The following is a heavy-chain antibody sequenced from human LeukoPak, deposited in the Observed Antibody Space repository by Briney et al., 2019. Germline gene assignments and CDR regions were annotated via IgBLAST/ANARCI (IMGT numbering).Heavy chain of an antibody. CDR1: GGSISSYY. CDR3: ARHLSRVVVPAATNWFDP. V-gene: IGHV4-4*07. CDR2: IYTSGST. D-gene: IGHD2-2*01. Sequence: KPSETLSLTCTVSGGSISSYYWSWIRQPAGKGLEWIGRIYTSGSTNYNPSLKSRVTMSVDTSKNQFSLKLSSVTAADTAVYYCARHLSRVVVPAATNWFDPWGQGTLVTVSS. J-gene: IGHJ5*02.